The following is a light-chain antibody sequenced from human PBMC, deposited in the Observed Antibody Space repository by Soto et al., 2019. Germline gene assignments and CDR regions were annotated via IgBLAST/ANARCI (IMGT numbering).Light chain of an antibody. V-gene: IGLV2-8*01. CDR2: EVS. CDR1: SSDVGDYNY. CDR3: SSYAGSLYV. Sequence: QSVLTQPPPASGSPGQSVTISCTGTSSDVGDYNYVSWYQQHPGKAPKLMIYEVSKRPSGVPDRFSGSKSGNTASLTVSGLQAEDEADYYCSSYAGSLYVFGTGTKVTVL. J-gene: IGLJ1*01.